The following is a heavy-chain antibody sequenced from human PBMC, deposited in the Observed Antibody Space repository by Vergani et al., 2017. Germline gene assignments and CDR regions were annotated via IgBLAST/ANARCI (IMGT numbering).Heavy chain of an antibody. D-gene: IGHD4-23*01. CDR3: ARDMSPYGGNSGFDY. J-gene: IGHJ4*02. V-gene: IGHV3-21*01. Sequence: EVQLVESGGGLVKPGGSLRLSCAASGFTFSSYSMNWVRQGPGKGLEGVSSISSSSSYIDYADSVKGRFTISRDNAKNSLYLQMNSLRAEDTAVYYCARDMSPYGGNSGFDYWGQGTLVTVSS. CDR2: ISSSSSYI. CDR1: GFTFSSYS.